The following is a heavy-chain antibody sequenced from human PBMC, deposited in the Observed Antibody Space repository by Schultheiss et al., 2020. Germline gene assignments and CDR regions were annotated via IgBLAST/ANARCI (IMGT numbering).Heavy chain of an antibody. J-gene: IGHJ4*02. CDR1: GFTFTMYW. Sequence: GGSLRLSCAASGFTFTMYWMHWARQVPGKGLVWVSNINGDGTRTTYADSVKGRFTISRDNAKSTVFLQMNSLTAEDTAVYYCLRDNWVIDYWGQGTLVTVSS. D-gene: IGHD1-1*01. V-gene: IGHV3-74*01. CDR3: LRDNWVIDY. CDR2: INGDGTRT.